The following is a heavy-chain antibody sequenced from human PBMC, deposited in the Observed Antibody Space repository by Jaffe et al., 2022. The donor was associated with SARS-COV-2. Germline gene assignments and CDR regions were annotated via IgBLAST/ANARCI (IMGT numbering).Heavy chain of an antibody. V-gene: IGHV3-30-3*01. CDR1: GFTFSSYA. J-gene: IGHJ4*02. D-gene: IGHD6-19*01. Sequence: QVQLVESGGGVVQPGRSLRLSCAASGFTFSSYAMHWVRQAPGKGLEWVAVISYDGSNKYYADSVKGRFTISRDNSKNTLYLQMNSLRAEDTAVYYCASADGWYAVSNYWGQGTLVTVSS. CDR2: ISYDGSNK. CDR3: ASADGWYAVSNY.